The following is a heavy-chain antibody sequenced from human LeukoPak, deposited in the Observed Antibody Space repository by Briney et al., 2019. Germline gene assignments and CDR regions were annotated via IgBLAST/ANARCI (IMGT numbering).Heavy chain of an antibody. CDR3: AKSRGRDHYYYYGMDV. CDR1: RFTFTTYG. CDR2: ISFDASNK. Sequence: GGSLRLSCAASRFTFTTYGVHWVRQAPGKGLEWLAVISFDASNKYYADSVKGRFTISRDNSKDTLYPQMNSLRAEDTAVYYCAKSRGRDHYYYYGMDVWGQGTTVTVSS. D-gene: IGHD1-26*01. J-gene: IGHJ6*02. V-gene: IGHV3-30*18.